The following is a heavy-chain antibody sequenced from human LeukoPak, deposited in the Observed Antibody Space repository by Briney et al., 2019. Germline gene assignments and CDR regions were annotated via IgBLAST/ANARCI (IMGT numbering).Heavy chain of an antibody. D-gene: IGHD2-2*01. V-gene: IGHV4-4*02. J-gene: IGHJ5*02. CDR1: GGSISSSNW. Sequence: SETLPLTCAVSGGSISSSNWWSWVRPPPGKGLEWIGEIYHSGSTNYNPSLKSRVTISVDKSKNQFSLKLSSVTAADTAVYYCARDREDQTRFDPWGQGALVTVSS. CDR2: IYHSGST. CDR3: ARDREDQTRFDP.